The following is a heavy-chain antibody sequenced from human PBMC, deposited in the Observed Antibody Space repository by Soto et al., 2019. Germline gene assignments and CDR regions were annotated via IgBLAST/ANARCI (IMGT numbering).Heavy chain of an antibody. V-gene: IGHV3-66*01. J-gene: IGHJ5*02. Sequence: EVQLVESGGGLVQPGGSLRLSCAASGFTVSSNYMSWVRQAPGKGLEWVSVIYSGGTTYYADSVKGRFTISRDNSKNTLDLQMNSLRAEDTAVYYCARNGDSGDYRCWFDPWGQGTLVTVSS. CDR1: GFTVSSNY. D-gene: IGHD3-3*01. CDR3: ARNGDSGDYRCWFDP. CDR2: IYSGGTT.